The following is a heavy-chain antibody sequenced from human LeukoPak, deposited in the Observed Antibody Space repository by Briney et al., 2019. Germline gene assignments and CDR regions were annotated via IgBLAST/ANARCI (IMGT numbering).Heavy chain of an antibody. CDR3: ARDFNYDSGGYPLGAFDI. CDR1: GYTFTNYA. V-gene: IGHV1-3*01. D-gene: IGHD3-22*01. Sequence: ASVKVSCKASGYTFTNYAMHWVRQAPGQRLEWMGWINAGNGNTKYSQKFQGRVTITRDTSASTAYMELSSLRSEDTALYYCARDFNYDSGGYPLGAFDIWGQGTVVTVSS. J-gene: IGHJ3*02. CDR2: INAGNGNT.